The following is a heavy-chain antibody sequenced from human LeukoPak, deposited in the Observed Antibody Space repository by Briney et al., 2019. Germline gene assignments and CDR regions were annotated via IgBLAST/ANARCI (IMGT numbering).Heavy chain of an antibody. D-gene: IGHD3-10*01. CDR3: ARDLPRVYYGSGSKFDY. V-gene: IGHV4-38-2*02. Sequence: ASETLSLTCTVSGYSISSGYYWGWIRQPPGKGLEWIGSIYHSGSTYYNPSLKSLVTISVDTSKNQFSLKLSSVTAADTAVYYCARDLPRVYYGSGSKFDYWGQGTLVTVSS. J-gene: IGHJ4*02. CDR2: IYHSGST. CDR1: GYSISSGYY.